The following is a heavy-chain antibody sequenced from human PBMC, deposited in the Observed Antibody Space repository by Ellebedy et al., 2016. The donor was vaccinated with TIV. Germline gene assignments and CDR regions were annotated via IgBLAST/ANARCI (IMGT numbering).Heavy chain of an antibody. CDR1: GFSISGGYY. CDR2: MFHSGST. CDR3: ARMTSRGLSTPAY. Sequence: SETLSLXXSVSGFSISGGYYWGWIRQTPGRGLEWIASMFHSGSTYYNPSLKSRVTISVDTSRNQMSLKVTSVTAADTAIYYCARMTSRGLSTPAYWGRGILVTVSS. V-gene: IGHV4-38-2*02. J-gene: IGHJ4*02. D-gene: IGHD3-16*01.